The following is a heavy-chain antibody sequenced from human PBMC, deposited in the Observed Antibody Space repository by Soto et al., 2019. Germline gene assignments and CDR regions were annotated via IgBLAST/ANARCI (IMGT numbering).Heavy chain of an antibody. CDR2: IWYDGSNK. J-gene: IGHJ4*02. V-gene: IGHV3-33*01. D-gene: IGHD3-22*01. Sequence: GGSLRLSCAASGFTFSSYGMHWVRQAPGKGLEWVAVIWYDGSNKYYADSVKGRFTISRDNSKNTLYLQMNSLRAEDTAVYYCARDSPRDSSGYSATDYWGQGTLVTVSS. CDR1: GFTFSSYG. CDR3: ARDSPRDSSGYSATDY.